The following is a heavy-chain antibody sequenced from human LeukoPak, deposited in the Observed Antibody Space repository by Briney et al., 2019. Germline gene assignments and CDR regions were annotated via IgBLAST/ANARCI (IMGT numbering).Heavy chain of an antibody. Sequence: SETLSLTCTASGGSISSSSYYWGWIRQPPGKGLEWIGSIYYSGSTYYNPSLKSRVTISVDTSKNQFSLKLSSVTAADTAVYYCARVSLAGCDSTRCATYYFDYWGQGTLVTVSS. CDR3: ARVSLAGCDSTRCATYYFDY. J-gene: IGHJ4*02. CDR1: GGSISSSSYY. V-gene: IGHV4-39*07. D-gene: IGHD2-2*01. CDR2: IYYSGST.